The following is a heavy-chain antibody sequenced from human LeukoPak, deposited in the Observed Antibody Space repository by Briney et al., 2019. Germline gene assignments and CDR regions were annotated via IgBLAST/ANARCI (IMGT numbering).Heavy chain of an antibody. D-gene: IGHD3-10*01. J-gene: IGHJ4*02. CDR3: ARSGDAITMPAVAFDY. CDR2: IIPIFGTA. CDR1: GGTFSSYA. V-gene: IGHV1-69*06. Sequence: VASVKVSCKASGGTFSSYAISWVRQAPGQGLEWMGGIIPIFGTANYAQKFQGRVTITADKSTSTAYMELSSLRPEDTAVYYCARSGDAITMPAVAFDYWGQGTLVTVSS.